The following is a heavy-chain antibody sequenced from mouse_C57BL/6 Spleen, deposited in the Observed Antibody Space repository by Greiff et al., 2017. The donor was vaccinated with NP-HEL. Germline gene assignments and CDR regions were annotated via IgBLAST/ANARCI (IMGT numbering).Heavy chain of an antibody. J-gene: IGHJ3*01. CDR2: IHPNSGST. CDR3: ARGEGTVVAPSWFAY. CDR1: GYTFTSYW. D-gene: IGHD1-1*01. Sequence: QVQLQQPGAELVKPGASVKLSCKASGYTFTSYWMHWVKQRPGQGLEWIGMIHPNSGSTNYNEKFKSKATLTVDKSSSTAYMQLSSLTSEDSAVYYCARGEGTVVAPSWFAYWGQGTLVTVSA. V-gene: IGHV1-64*01.